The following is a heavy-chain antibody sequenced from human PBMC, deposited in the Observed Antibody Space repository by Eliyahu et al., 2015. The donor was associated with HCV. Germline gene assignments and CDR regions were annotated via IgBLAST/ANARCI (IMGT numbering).Heavy chain of an antibody. CDR1: AFPFSSFG. Sequence: QVQLVESGGGVVQPGXSLRLSCAASAFPFSSFGMHWVRQAPGKGLGWVAFMTYDGTLKFYADSVKGRFTISRDNFNNTLFLQLNSLRVEDSGVYYCARDRCLGCGGAVDFWGQGTLVTVSS. V-gene: IGHV3-30*02. D-gene: IGHD2-21*01. CDR3: ARDRCLGCGGAVDF. CDR2: MTYDGTLK. J-gene: IGHJ4*02.